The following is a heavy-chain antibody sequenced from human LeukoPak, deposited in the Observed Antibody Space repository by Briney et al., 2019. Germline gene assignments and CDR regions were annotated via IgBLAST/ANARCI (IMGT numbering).Heavy chain of an antibody. Sequence: ASVKVSCKASGYTFTYYYMHWVRQAPGQGGEGRGWINPNDGETNYAQKFQGRVTMTRDTSISTAHMEVSRLRSDDTAVYYCARANFLYCSSTTCLFDYWGQGTLVTVSS. J-gene: IGHJ4*02. CDR3: ARANFLYCSSTTCLFDY. CDR1: GYTFTYYY. V-gene: IGHV1-2*02. D-gene: IGHD2-2*01. CDR2: INPNDGET.